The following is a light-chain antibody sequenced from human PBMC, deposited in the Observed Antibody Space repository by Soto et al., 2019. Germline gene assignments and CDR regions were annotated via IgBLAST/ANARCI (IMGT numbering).Light chain of an antibody. CDR3: GTGDSSLSAYV. Sequence: QSVLTQPPSVSAAPGQKVPIACSGSRSNIGNNYVSWYQQLPGTAPKLLIYDTNKRPSGLPDRFSGSKSGTSATLGITGLQTGDEADHYFGTGDSSLSAYVFGTGTKVTVL. CDR2: DTN. J-gene: IGLJ1*01. CDR1: RSNIGNNY. V-gene: IGLV1-51*01.